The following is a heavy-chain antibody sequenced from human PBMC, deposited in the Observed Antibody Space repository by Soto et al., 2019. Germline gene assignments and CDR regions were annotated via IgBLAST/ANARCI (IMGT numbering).Heavy chain of an antibody. J-gene: IGHJ4*02. D-gene: IGHD1-26*01. Sequence: QVQLVESGGGVVQPGRSLRLSCAVSGFTLSSHARHWVRQAADKELEWVALILSDGSNKYYADSVKGRFTTSRDNSKNTMYLQMNSLSVEDTAVYYCSRDDEGGSDCDLCYLGQGALVTVSS. CDR2: ILSDGSNK. V-gene: IGHV3-30-3*01. CDR1: GFTLSSHA. CDR3: SRDDEGGSDCDLCY.